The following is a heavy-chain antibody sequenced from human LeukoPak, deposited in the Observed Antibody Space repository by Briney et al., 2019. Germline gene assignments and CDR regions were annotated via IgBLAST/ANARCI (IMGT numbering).Heavy chain of an antibody. CDR2: IYHSGST. J-gene: IGHJ3*02. V-gene: IGHV4-38-2*02. Sequence: SETLSLTCTVSGYSISNGYYWGWVRQPPGKGLEWIASIYHSGSTYYNSSLKSRVTISVDTSKNQFSLKLSSVTAADTAIYYCAGVLDYYGSGTYAFDIWGQGTTVTVSS. D-gene: IGHD3-10*01. CDR3: AGVLDYYGSGTYAFDI. CDR1: GYSISNGYY.